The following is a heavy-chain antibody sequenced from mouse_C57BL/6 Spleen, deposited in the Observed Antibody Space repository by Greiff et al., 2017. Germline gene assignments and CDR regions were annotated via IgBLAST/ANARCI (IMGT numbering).Heavy chain of an antibody. CDR2: ISDGGSYT. CDR1: GFTFSSYA. J-gene: IGHJ2*01. D-gene: IGHD4-1*02. V-gene: IGHV5-4*01. CDR3: ARDSQLDLYYFDY. Sequence: EVKVVESGGGLVKPGGSLKLTCAASGFTFSSYAMSWVRQTPEKRLEWVATISDGGSYTYYPDNVKGRFTISRDNAKNNLYLQRSHLKSEDTAMYYCARDSQLDLYYFDYWGQGTTLTVSS.